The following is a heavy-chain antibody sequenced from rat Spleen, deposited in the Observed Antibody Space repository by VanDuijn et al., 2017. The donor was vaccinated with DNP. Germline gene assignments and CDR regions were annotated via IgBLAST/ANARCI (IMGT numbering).Heavy chain of an antibody. CDR1: GFTLSDYY. V-gene: IGHV5-22*01. D-gene: IGHD1-1*01. CDR3: ARPMDYYSGGFAY. Sequence: EVQLVESGGGLVQPGGSLKLSCAASGFTLSDYYMAWVRQAPTKGLEWVAYSNYAGGSTYHGDSVKGRFTISRDNAKNTLYLQMNSLRSEDMATYYCARPMDYYSGGFAYWGQGTLVTVSS. J-gene: IGHJ3*01. CDR2: SNYAGGST.